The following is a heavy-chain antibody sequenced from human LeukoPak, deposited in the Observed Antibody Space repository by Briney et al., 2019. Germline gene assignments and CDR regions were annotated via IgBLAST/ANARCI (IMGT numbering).Heavy chain of an antibody. CDR1: GFTFSSYA. CDR3: ARVANYGDYSDY. Sequence: GGSLRLSRAASGFTFSSYAMSWVRQAPGKGLEWVSSISSSSSYIYYADSVKGRFTISRDNAKNSLYLQMNSLRAEDTAVYYCARVANYGDYSDYWGQGTLVTVSS. D-gene: IGHD4-17*01. J-gene: IGHJ4*02. CDR2: ISSSSSYI. V-gene: IGHV3-21*01.